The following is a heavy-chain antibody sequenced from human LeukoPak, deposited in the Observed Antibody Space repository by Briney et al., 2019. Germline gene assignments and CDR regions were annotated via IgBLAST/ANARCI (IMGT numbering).Heavy chain of an antibody. J-gene: IGHJ4*02. CDR2: INHSGST. CDR1: GGFFSGYY. V-gene: IGHV4-34*01. D-gene: IGHD6-13*01. Sequence: SETLSLTCAVYGGFFSGYYWSWIRQPPGKGLEWIGEINHSGSTNYNPSLKSRVTISVDTSKNQFSLKLSSVTAADTAVYYCARGVGIGQPQLVRLTIPYYFDYWGQGTLVTVSS. CDR3: ARGVGIGQPQLVRLTIPYYFDY.